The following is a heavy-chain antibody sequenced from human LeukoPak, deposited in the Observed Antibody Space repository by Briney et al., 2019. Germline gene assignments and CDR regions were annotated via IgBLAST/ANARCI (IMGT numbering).Heavy chain of an antibody. CDR1: GGSFSGYY. Sequence: PSETLSLTCAVYGGSFSGYYWSWIRQPPGKGLEWIGEINHSGSTNYNPSLKSRVTISVDTSKNQFSLKLSSVTAADTAVYYCARADGMRGGWYQGAFDYWGQGTLVTVSS. D-gene: IGHD6-19*01. CDR2: INHSGST. J-gene: IGHJ4*02. CDR3: ARADGMRGGWYQGAFDY. V-gene: IGHV4-34*01.